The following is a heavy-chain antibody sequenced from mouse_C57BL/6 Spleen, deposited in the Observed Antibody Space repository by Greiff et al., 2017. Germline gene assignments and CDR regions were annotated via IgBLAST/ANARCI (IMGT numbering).Heavy chain of an antibody. Sequence: EVKLMESGGGLVKPGGSLKLSCAASGFTFSDYGMHWVRQAPEKGLEWVAYISSGSSTIYYADTVKGRFTISRDNAKNTLFLQMTSLRAEDTAMYYCARGWDGDYFDYWGQGTTLTVSS. CDR3: ARGWDGDYFDY. J-gene: IGHJ2*01. CDR1: GFTFSDYG. V-gene: IGHV5-17*01. CDR2: ISSGSSTI. D-gene: IGHD4-1*01.